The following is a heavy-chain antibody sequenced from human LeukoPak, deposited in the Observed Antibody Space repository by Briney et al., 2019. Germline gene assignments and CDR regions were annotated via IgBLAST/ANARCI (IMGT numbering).Heavy chain of an antibody. CDR2: ISAYNGNT. D-gene: IGHD2-15*01. CDR3: ARDPPNPVAAVTLDY. J-gene: IGHJ4*02. V-gene: IGHV1-18*01. Sequence: ASVKVSCKASGYTFTSYGISWVRQAPGQGLEWMGWISAYNGNTNYAQKLQGRVTMTRDMSTSTVYMELSSLRSADTAVYYCARDPPNPVAAVTLDYWGQGTLVTVSS. CDR1: GYTFTSYG.